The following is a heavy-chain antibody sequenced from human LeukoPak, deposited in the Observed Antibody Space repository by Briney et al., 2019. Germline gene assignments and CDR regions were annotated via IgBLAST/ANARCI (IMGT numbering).Heavy chain of an antibody. V-gene: IGHV3-23*01. CDR2: VSDSGTNT. D-gene: IGHD6-13*01. J-gene: IGHJ4*02. Sequence: GGSLRLSCAASGFTFSSYAMTWVRHAPGKGLEWVSSVSDSGTNTYYADSVKDRFTISRDNSKNTLYLQMNSLRAEDTAVYYCAKARMGSSLFDYWGQGTLVTVSS. CDR3: AKARMGSSLFDY. CDR1: GFTFSSYA.